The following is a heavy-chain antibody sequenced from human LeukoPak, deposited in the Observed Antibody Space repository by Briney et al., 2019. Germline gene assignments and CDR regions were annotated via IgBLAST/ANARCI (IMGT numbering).Heavy chain of an antibody. CDR1: GYTFTSYY. J-gene: IGHJ4*02. V-gene: IGHV1-46*03. CDR3: ARGDLLRYFAWLLYYFDY. Sequence: AASVKVSCKASGYTFTSYYMHWVRQAPGQGLEWMGIINPSGGSTSYAQKFQGRVTMTRDTSTSTVYMELSSLRSEDTAVYYCARGDLLRYFAWLLYYFDYWGQGTLVTVSS. CDR2: INPSGGST. D-gene: IGHD3-9*01.